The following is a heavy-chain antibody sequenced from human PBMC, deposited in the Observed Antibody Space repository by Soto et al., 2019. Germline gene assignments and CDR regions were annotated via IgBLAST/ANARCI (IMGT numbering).Heavy chain of an antibody. CDR3: AKDHYDILTGLFDY. J-gene: IGHJ4*02. D-gene: IGHD3-9*01. CDR1: GFTFSSYG. Sequence: GGSLRLSCAASGFTFSSYGMHWVRQAPGKGLEWVAVISYDGSNKYYADSVKGRFTISRDNSKNTLYLQMNSLRAEDTAVYYCAKDHYDILTGLFDYWGQGTLVTVSS. CDR2: ISYDGSNK. V-gene: IGHV3-30*18.